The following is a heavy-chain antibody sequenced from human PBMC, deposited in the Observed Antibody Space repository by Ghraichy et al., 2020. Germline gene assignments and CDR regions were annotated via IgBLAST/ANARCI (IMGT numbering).Heavy chain of an antibody. CDR1: GHTSTNYW. J-gene: IGHJ3*01. CDR2: IDPSDSYI. CDR3: ATSASSSGMFLSDDTFRV. D-gene: IGHD3-10*01. Sequence: GESLNTSCQISGHTSTNYWTNWVRLMPGEGLQWMGRIDPSDSYINYNPSFQGHVTISADKSISTAYLQWSSLKASDTAMYFCATSASSSGMFLSDDTFRVWGQGTRVTVSS. V-gene: IGHV5-10-1*01.